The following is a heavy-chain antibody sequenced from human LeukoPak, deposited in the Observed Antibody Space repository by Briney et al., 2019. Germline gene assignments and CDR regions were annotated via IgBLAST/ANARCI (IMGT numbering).Heavy chain of an antibody. CDR1: GXTVGNSY. J-gene: IGHJ4*02. V-gene: IGHV3-66*01. CDR2: IYSGGHT. CDR3: ARETSGSHWN. Sequence: PGGSLRLSCAASGXTVGNSYVNWVRQAPGKGLVWVSVIYSGGHTYYADSVKGRFTISRDNSKNTLYLQMNSLIVEDTAVYYCARETSGSHWNWGQGTLVTVSS. D-gene: IGHD1-26*01.